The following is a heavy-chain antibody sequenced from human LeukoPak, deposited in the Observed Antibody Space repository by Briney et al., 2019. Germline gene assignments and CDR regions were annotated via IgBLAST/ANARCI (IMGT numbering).Heavy chain of an antibody. D-gene: IGHD5-18*01. CDR1: GGSISSSSYY. Sequence: SETLSLTCIVSGGSISSSSYYWGWIRQPPGKGLEWIGSAYSSESTYENPSLNSRVTISVDMSKNQFSLRLTSLTATDTALYYCARLRIRRGELWSLPYFDYWGQGTLVTVSS. CDR2: AYSSEST. J-gene: IGHJ4*02. V-gene: IGHV4-39*07. CDR3: ARLRIRRGELWSLPYFDY.